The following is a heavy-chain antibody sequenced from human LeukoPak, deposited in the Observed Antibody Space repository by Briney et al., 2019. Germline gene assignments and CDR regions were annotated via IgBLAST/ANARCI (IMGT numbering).Heavy chain of an antibody. D-gene: IGHD1-26*01. CDR1: GFTFSSYA. J-gene: IGHJ4*02. CDR2: ISGSGGST. CDR3: ARSLAAEYSGSYFDY. Sequence: GGSLRLSCAASGFTFSSYAMSWVRQAPGKGLEWVSAISGSGGSTYYADSVKGRFTISRDNSKNTLYLQMNSLRAEDTAVYYCARSLAAEYSGSYFDYWGQGTLVTVSS. V-gene: IGHV3-23*01.